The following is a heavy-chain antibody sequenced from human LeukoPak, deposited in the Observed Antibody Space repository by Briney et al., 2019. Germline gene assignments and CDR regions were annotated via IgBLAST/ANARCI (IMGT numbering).Heavy chain of an antibody. CDR2: ISAYNGNT. V-gene: IGHV1-18*01. CDR1: GYTFTSYG. Sequence: GASVKVSCKASGYTFTSYGISWVRQAPGQGLEWMGWISAYNGNTNYAQKLQGRVTMTTDTSTSTAYMELRRLRSDDTAVYYCARGRHYGSGSSLTLYYYYYMDVWGKGTTVTISS. D-gene: IGHD3-10*01. CDR3: ARGRHYGSGSSLTLYYYYYMDV. J-gene: IGHJ6*03.